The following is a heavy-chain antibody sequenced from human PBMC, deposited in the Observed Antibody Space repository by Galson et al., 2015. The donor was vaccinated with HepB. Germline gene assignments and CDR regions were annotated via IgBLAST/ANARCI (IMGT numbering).Heavy chain of an antibody. CDR2: INHSGST. Sequence: LSLTCAVYGGSFSGYYWSWIRQPPGKGLEWIGEINHSGSTNYNPSLKSRVTISVDTSKNQFSLKLSSVTAADTAVYYCARALWFGDRHYYYYGMDVWGQGTTVTVSS. J-gene: IGHJ6*02. CDR1: GGSFSGYY. D-gene: IGHD3-10*01. V-gene: IGHV4-34*01. CDR3: ARALWFGDRHYYYYGMDV.